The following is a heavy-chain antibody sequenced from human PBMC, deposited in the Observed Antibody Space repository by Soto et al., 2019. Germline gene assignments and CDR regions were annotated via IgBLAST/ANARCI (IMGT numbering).Heavy chain of an antibody. D-gene: IGHD5-18*01. CDR2: INPNSGGT. V-gene: IGHV1-2*02. CDR3: EVQLWLPSSFDY. CDR1: VYTFTGYY. J-gene: IGHJ4*02. Sequence: ASVKVSCKASVYTFTGYYMHWVRQAPGQGLEWMGWINPNSGGTNYAQKFQGRVTMTRDTSISTAYMELSRLRSDDTAVYYCEVQLWLPSSFDYWGQGTLVTVSS.